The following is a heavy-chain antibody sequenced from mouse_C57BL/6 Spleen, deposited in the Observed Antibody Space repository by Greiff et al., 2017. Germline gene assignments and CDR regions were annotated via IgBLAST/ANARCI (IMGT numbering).Heavy chain of an antibody. Sequence: QVQLQQSGPELVKPGASVKISCKASGYAFSSSWMNWVKQRPGKGLEWIGRIYPGDGDTNYNGKFKGKATLTADKSSSTAYMQLSSLTSEDSAVYFCARSQIYYGNFYYFDYWGQGTTLTVSS. CDR2: IYPGDGDT. J-gene: IGHJ2*01. CDR1: GYAFSSSW. V-gene: IGHV1-82*01. D-gene: IGHD2-1*01. CDR3: ARSQIYYGNFYYFDY.